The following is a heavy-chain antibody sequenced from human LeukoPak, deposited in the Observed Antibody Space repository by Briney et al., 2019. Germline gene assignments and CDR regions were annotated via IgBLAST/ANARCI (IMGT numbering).Heavy chain of an antibody. J-gene: IGHJ4*02. Sequence: GGSMRLSCAASGLTFTNYSMNWVRQAPGMGLEWVSSISRSSRYIDYADSVKGRFTISRDNAKNSLYLQMNSLRAEDTAVYYCARTRNLGYCSSTSCPNFDYWGQGTLVTVSS. CDR2: ISRSSRYI. V-gene: IGHV3-21*01. CDR3: ARTRNLGYCSSTSCPNFDY. D-gene: IGHD2-2*01. CDR1: GLTFTNYS.